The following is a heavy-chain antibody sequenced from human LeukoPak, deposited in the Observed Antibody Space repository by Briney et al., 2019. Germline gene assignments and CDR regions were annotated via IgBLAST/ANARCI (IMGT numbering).Heavy chain of an antibody. CDR1: GYTFTGYY. J-gene: IGHJ4*02. CDR3: ARGPTLTGTNDY. D-gene: IGHD1-20*01. CDR2: IDPNSGGT. V-gene: IGHV1-2*02. Sequence: ASVKVSCKASGYTFTGYYMHWVRQAPGQGLEWMGWIDPNSGGTNYAQKFQGRVTMTRDTSISTAYMELSRLRSDDTAVYYCARGPTLTGTNDYWGQGTLVTASS.